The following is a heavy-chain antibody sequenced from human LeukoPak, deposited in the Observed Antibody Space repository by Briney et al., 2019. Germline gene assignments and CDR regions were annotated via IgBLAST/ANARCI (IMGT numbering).Heavy chain of an antibody. CDR2: ISGGST. J-gene: IGHJ4*02. V-gene: IGHV3-38-3*01. CDR3: ARDPQYPIVVVTAYYDY. D-gene: IGHD2-21*02. CDR1: GFTVSSNE. Sequence: GGSLRLSCAASGFTVSSNEMSWVRQAPGKGLEWVSSISGGSTYYADSRKGRFTISRDNSKNTLHLQMNSLRAEDTAVYYCARDPQYPIVVVTAYYDYWGQGTLVTVSS.